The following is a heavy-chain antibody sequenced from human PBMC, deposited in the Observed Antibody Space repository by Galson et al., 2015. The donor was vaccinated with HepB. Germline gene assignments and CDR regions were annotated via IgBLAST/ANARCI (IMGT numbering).Heavy chain of an antibody. Sequence: TLSLTCTVSGGSVSSGSYFWTWIRQPPGKGLEWIGYIAYTGSTNYNPSLKSRLTISRDTSKNQFSLKLRSVTAADTAVYYCARGWDYSGSADYWGQGTLVTVSS. D-gene: IGHD4-11*01. CDR2: IAYTGST. CDR3: ARGWDYSGSADY. CDR1: GGSVSSGSYF. V-gene: IGHV4-61*01. J-gene: IGHJ4*02.